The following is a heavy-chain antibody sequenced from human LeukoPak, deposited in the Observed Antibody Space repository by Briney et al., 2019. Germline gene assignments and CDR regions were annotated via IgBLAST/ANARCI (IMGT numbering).Heavy chain of an antibody. CDR3: TSRYCTTTNCYSFDN. D-gene: IGHD2-2*01. CDR2: ITTSGGDA. J-gene: IGHJ3*02. CDR1: GFTFSNYG. Sequence: GGSLRLSCAASGFTFSNYGMNWVRQAPGKGLEWVSSITTSGGDAYYADSVKGQFTISRDNAKNSLYLQMNSLRVEDTAVYYCTSRYCTTTNCYSFDNWGQGTMVTVSS. V-gene: IGHV3-21*01.